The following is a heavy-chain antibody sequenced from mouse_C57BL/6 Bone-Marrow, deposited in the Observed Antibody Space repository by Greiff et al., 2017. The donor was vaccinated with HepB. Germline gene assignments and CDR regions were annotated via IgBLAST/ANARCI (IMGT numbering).Heavy chain of an antibody. V-gene: IGHV1-9*01. Sequence: VKLVESGAELMKPGASVKLSCKATGYTFTGYWLEWVKQRPGHGLEWIGEILPGSGSTNYNEKFKGKATFTADTSSNTAYMQLSSLTTEDSAIYYCARFPNYYGSSSYAMDYWGQGTSVTVSS. D-gene: IGHD1-1*01. CDR1: GYTFTGYW. J-gene: IGHJ4*01. CDR2: ILPGSGST. CDR3: ARFPNYYGSSSYAMDY.